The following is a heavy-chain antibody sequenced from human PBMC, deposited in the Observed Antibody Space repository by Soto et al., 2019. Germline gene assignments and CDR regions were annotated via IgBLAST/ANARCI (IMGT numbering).Heavy chain of an antibody. CDR2: IYHSGST. V-gene: IGHV4-39*07. CDR1: GGSISSSSCH. Sequence: SETLSLTCTVSGGSISSSSCHRGWIRQPPGKGLEWIGSIYHSGSTYYNPSLKSRVTISVDRSKNQFSLKLSSVTAADTAVYYCARVPDRWGQGTLVTVSS. D-gene: IGHD2-2*01. J-gene: IGHJ5*02. CDR3: ARVPDR.